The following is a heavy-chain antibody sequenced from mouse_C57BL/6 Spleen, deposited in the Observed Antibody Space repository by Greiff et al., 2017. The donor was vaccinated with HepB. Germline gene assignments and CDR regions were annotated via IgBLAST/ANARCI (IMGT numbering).Heavy chain of an antibody. V-gene: IGHV1-47*01. J-gene: IGHJ2*01. CDR3: ARGDDYDGPFDY. Sequence: QVQLKESGAELVKPGASVKMSCKASGYTFTTYPIEWMKQNHGKSLEWIGNFHPYNDDTKYNEKFKGKATLTVEKSSSTVYLELSRLTSDDSAVYYCARGDDYDGPFDYWGQGTTLTVSS. CDR2: FHPYNDDT. CDR1: GYTFTTYP. D-gene: IGHD2-4*01.